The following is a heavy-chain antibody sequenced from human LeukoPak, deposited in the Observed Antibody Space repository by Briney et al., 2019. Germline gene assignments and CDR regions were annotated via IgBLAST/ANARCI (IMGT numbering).Heavy chain of an antibody. CDR2: ISSSSSYI. J-gene: IGHJ3*02. V-gene: IGHV3-21*01. CDR1: GFTFSRYS. Sequence: PGGSLRLSCAVSGFTFSRYSMNWVRQAPGKGLEWVSSISSSSSYIYYADSMKGRFTISRDNAKNSLYLQMNSLRAEDTAVYYCARGTGAFDIWGQGTVVTVSS. CDR3: ARGTGAFDI. D-gene: IGHD2-8*02.